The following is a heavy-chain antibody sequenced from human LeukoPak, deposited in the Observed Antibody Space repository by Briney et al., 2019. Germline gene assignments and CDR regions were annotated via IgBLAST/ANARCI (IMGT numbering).Heavy chain of an antibody. V-gene: IGHV3-33*01. D-gene: IGHD1-26*01. Sequence: GGSLRLSFAASGFTFSSYGMHWVRQAPGKGLEWVAVIWYDGSNKYYADSVKGRFTISRDNSKNTLYLQMNSLRAEDTAVYYCARDLVGATTEDYWGQGTLVTVSS. CDR2: IWYDGSNK. J-gene: IGHJ4*02. CDR1: GFTFSSYG. CDR3: ARDLVGATTEDY.